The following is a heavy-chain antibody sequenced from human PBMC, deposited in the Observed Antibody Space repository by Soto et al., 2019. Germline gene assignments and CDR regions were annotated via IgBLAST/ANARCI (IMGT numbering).Heavy chain of an antibody. D-gene: IGHD3-10*02. CDR1: GFTFSNYT. V-gene: IGHV3-21*01. CDR2: ISRSNSYI. J-gene: IGHJ4*02. Sequence: GGSLRLSCAGSGFTFSNYTMNWVRQAPGKGLEWASSISRSNSYIKYADSVKGRFTVSRDNAKNSLYLQMNSLRAEDTAVYYCARRMLSVLMFGSNFDYWGQGTLVTVSS. CDR3: ARRMLSVLMFGSNFDY.